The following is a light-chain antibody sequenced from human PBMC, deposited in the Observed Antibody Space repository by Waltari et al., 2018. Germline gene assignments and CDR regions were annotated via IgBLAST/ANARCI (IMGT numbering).Light chain of an antibody. J-gene: IGLJ3*02. CDR2: NDD. Sequence: QSVLTQPPSASGAPGQRVTITGSLGGSNNGSNTVNWYQQFPGTAPKLLMFNDDQRASGVPGRFSGSRSVTSASLAISGLQSEDEATYYCAAWDDTLKGLFGGGTTLTVL. CDR3: AAWDDTLKGL. V-gene: IGLV1-44*01. CDR1: GSNNGSNT.